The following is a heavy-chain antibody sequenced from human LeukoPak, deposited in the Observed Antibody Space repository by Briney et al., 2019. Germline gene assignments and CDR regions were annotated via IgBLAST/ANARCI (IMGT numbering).Heavy chain of an antibody. V-gene: IGHV4-31*03. D-gene: IGHD5-24*01. CDR3: ARDRDGYNSIDP. Sequence: PSQTLSLTCTVSGGSISSGGYYWSWIRQYPGKGLEWIGYIYSSGSTYYNPSLKSRLTMSVVTSKNQFSLDLSSVTAADTAVYYCARDRDGYNSIDPWGQGILVTVSS. CDR1: GGSISSGGYY. J-gene: IGHJ5*02. CDR2: IYSSGST.